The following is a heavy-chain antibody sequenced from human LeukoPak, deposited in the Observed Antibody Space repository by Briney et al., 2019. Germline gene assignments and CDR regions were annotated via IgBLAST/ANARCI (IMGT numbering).Heavy chain of an antibody. Sequence: PSETLSLTCTVSGGSISSYYWSWIRQPPGKGLEWLGYIHYSGNNHYNPSLKSRLTMSVDTSKNQFSLKLSSVTAADTAVYYCAREGAYCGGDCYFLGFRDYYYMDVWGKGTTVTVSS. V-gene: IGHV4-59*12. CDR2: IHYSGNN. D-gene: IGHD2-21*01. CDR3: AREGAYCGGDCYFLGFRDYYYMDV. CDR1: GGSISSYY. J-gene: IGHJ6*03.